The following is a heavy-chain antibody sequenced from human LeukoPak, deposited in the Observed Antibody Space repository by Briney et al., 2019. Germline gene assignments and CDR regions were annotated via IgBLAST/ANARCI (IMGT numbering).Heavy chain of an antibody. Sequence: PGGSLRLSCAASGFTFSSYSMNWVRQAPGKGLEWVSSISSSSSYIYYADSVKGRFTISRDNAKNSLYLQMNSLRAEDTAVYYCARDASFGERANWFDPWGQGTLVTVSS. J-gene: IGHJ5*02. D-gene: IGHD3-10*01. CDR3: ARDASFGERANWFDP. CDR2: ISSSSSYI. CDR1: GFTFSSYS. V-gene: IGHV3-21*01.